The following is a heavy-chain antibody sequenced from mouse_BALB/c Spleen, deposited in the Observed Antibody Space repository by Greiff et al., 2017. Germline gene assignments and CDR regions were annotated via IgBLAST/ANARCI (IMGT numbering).Heavy chain of an antibody. V-gene: IGHV5-17*02. CDR3: ARFDYYGFDY. CDR2: ISSGSSTI. Sequence: EVQLQESGGGLVQPGGSRKLSCAASGFTFSSFGMHWVRQAPEKGLEWVAYISSGSSTIYYADTVKGRFTISRDNPKNTLFLQMTSLRSEDTAMYYCARFDYYGFDYWGQGTTLTVSS. D-gene: IGHD1-1*01. CDR1: GFTFSSFG. J-gene: IGHJ2*01.